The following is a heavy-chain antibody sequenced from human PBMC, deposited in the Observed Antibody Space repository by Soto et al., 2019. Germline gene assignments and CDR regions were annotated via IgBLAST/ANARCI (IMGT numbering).Heavy chain of an antibody. J-gene: IGHJ4*02. CDR1: GGSISSSSYY. V-gene: IGHV4-39*01. CDR3: ARQNEYSSSPRAEYFDY. Sequence: QLQLQESGPGLVKPSETLSLTCTVSGGSISSSSYYWGWIRQPPGKGLEWIGSIYYSGSTYYNPSLKSRVTISLDTSKNQFSLKLSSVTAADTAVYYCARQNEYSSSPRAEYFDYWGQGTLVTVSS. D-gene: IGHD6-6*01. CDR2: IYYSGST.